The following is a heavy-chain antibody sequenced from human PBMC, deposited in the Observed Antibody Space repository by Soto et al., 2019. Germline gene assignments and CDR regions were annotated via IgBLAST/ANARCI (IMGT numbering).Heavy chain of an antibody. CDR2: IHYSGSA. D-gene: IGHD6-13*01. V-gene: IGHV4-61*08. CDR3: AKVGRIAAAGTWFDP. Sequence: PSETLSLTCTVSGGSISSGDYYWSWIRQPPGRELELVAYIHYSGSAYYNPSLKSRVTISIDTSKNQFSLKVNSVNTADTAVYYCAKVGRIAAAGTWFDPWGQGTLVTVSS. CDR1: GGSISSGDYY. J-gene: IGHJ5*02.